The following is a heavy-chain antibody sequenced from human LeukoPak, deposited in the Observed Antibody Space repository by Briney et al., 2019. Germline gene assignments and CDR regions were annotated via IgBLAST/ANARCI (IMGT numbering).Heavy chain of an antibody. J-gene: IGHJ4*02. V-gene: IGHV3-48*03. CDR1: GFTFSSYE. D-gene: IGHD5-18*01. CDR2: ISSSGSTI. CDR3: ARGGYSYGNGSFDY. Sequence: GGSLRLSCAASGFTFSSYEMNWVRQAPGKGLEWVSYISSSGSTIYYADSVKGRFTISRDNAKNSLYLQMNSLRAEDTAVYYCARGGYSYGNGSFDYWGQGTLVTVSS.